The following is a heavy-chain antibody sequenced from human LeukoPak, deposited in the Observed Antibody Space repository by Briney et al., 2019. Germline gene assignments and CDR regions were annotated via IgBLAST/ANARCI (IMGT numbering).Heavy chain of an antibody. Sequence: HPGGSLRLSCAASGFTFSSYSMNWVRQAPGKGLEWVSAISSSGGSTYYADSVKGRFTISRDNSKNTLYLQMNSLRAEDTAVYYCAKGTLDIVVVPAAPKVYYFDYWGQGTLVTVSS. D-gene: IGHD2-2*01. CDR2: ISSSGGST. J-gene: IGHJ4*02. V-gene: IGHV3-23*01. CDR3: AKGTLDIVVVPAAPKVYYFDY. CDR1: GFTFSSYS.